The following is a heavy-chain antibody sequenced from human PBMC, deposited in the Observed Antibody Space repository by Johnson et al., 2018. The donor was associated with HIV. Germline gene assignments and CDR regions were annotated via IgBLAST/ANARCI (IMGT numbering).Heavy chain of an antibody. D-gene: IGHD6-19*01. CDR1: GFTFSSYG. CDR2: IRYDGSNK. V-gene: IGHV3-30*02. J-gene: IGHJ3*02. CDR3: VRGWHTSGRCDVFDI. Sequence: QVQLVESGGGVVQPGGSLRLSCAASGFTFSSYGMHWVRQAPGKGLEWVAFIRYDGSNKYYADSVKGRFTISRDNSKNTLYLQMNSLRADDTAVYYCVRGWHTSGRCDVFDIWGQGTTVIVSS.